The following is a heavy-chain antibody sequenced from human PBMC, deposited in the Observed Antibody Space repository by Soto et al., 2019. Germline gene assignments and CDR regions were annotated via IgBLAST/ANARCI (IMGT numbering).Heavy chain of an antibody. CDR1: GFTFSSYS. V-gene: IGHV3-21*01. CDR2: ISSSSSYI. J-gene: IGHJ3*02. D-gene: IGHD6-13*01. Sequence: ESGGGLVKPGGSLRLSCAASGFTFSSYSMNWVRQAPGKGLEWVSSISSSSSYIYYADSVKGRFTISRDNAKNSLYLQMNSLRAEDTAVYYCARGIAAAGDDAFDIWGQGTMVTVSS. CDR3: ARGIAAAGDDAFDI.